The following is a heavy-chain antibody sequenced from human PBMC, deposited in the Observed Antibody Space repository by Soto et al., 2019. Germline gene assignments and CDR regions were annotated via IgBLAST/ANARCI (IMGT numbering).Heavy chain of an antibody. CDR1: GFTFSSYG. V-gene: IGHV3-30*18. Sequence: PGGALRLSCAASGFTFSSYGMHWVRQAPGKGLEWVAVISYDGSNKYYADSVKGRFTISRDNSKNTLYLQMNSLRAEDTAVYYCAKASGKDYYYYGMDVWGQGTTVTVSS. CDR2: ISYDGSNK. CDR3: AKASGKDYYYYGMDV. D-gene: IGHD3-10*01. J-gene: IGHJ6*02.